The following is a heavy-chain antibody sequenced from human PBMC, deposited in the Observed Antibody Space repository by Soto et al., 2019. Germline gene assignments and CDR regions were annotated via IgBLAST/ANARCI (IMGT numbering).Heavy chain of an antibody. D-gene: IGHD3-10*01. Sequence: QVQLMQAGAEVKKPGSSVKVSCKASGGTFSSSAISWVRQSPGQGLEWMGGIIPIFGTANYAQKFQGRVTITADESTSTAHMELSSLRSEDTAVYYCAREDTMVRGSYYLDNWGQGTLVAVSS. V-gene: IGHV1-69*12. CDR3: AREDTMVRGSYYLDN. J-gene: IGHJ4*02. CDR2: IIPIFGTA. CDR1: GGTFSSSA.